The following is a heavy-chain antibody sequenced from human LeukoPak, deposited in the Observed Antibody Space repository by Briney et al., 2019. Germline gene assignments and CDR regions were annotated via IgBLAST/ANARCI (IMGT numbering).Heavy chain of an antibody. CDR3: ARDGKVNMAARPLGYYYYMDV. D-gene: IGHD6-6*01. Sequence: GASVKVSCKASGYTFTSYGISWVRQAPGQGLEWMGIINSSGGSTSYAQKFQGRVTMTRDMSTSTVYMELSSLRSEDTAVYYCARDGKVNMAARPLGYYYYMDVWGKGTTVTVSS. CDR2: INSSGGST. CDR1: GYTFTSYG. J-gene: IGHJ6*03. V-gene: IGHV1-46*01.